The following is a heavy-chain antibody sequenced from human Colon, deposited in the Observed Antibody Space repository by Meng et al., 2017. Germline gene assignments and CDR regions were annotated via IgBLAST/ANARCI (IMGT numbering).Heavy chain of an antibody. Sequence: GESLKISCAASGFTFSSYAMHWVRQAPGKGLEWVAVISYDGSNKYYADSVKGRFTISRDNSKNTLYLQMNSLRAEDTAVYYCARDGGSGWWGIYFDYWGQGTLVTVSS. V-gene: IGHV3-30*01. CDR3: ARDGGSGWWGIYFDY. CDR2: ISYDGSNK. CDR1: GFTFSSYA. D-gene: IGHD6-19*01. J-gene: IGHJ4*02.